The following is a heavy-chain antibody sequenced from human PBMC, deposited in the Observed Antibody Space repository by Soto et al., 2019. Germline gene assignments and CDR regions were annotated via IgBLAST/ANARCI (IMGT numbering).Heavy chain of an antibody. Sequence: GGSLRLSCAASGFTFSSYGMHWVRQAPGKGLEWVAVIWYDGSNKYYADSVKGRFTISRDNSKNTLYLQMNSLRAEDTAVYYCARTSGYSYGFGVYYHYVMDVSAQGTTVTVSS. CDR2: IWYDGSNK. V-gene: IGHV3-33*01. D-gene: IGHD5-18*01. CDR3: ARTSGYSYGFGVYYHYVMDV. CDR1: GFTFSSYG. J-gene: IGHJ6*02.